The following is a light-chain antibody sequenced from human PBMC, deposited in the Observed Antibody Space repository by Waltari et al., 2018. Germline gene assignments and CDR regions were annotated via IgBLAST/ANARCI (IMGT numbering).Light chain of an antibody. CDR3: QAWDSGSYV. J-gene: IGLJ1*01. V-gene: IGLV3-1*01. CDR1: GMASND. CDR2: QDN. Sequence: SSELSQPPAVSVSAGQTASITSSGAGMASNDVCWYQQKPGQPPMLVIYQDNKRPSGIPERFSGSNSGSTATLTISETQVMDEAEYYCQAWDSGSYVFGFGTKVTVL.